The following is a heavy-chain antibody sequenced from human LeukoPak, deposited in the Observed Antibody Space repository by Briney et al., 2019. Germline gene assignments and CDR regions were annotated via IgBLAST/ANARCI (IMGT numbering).Heavy chain of an antibody. CDR1: GYTFTGYY. J-gene: IGHJ3*02. Sequence: GASVKVSCKASGYTFTGYYMHWVRQAPGQGLEWRGWINPNSGGTNYAQKFQGRVTMTRDTSISTAYMELSRLRSDDTAVYYCARKQHIVVVNNAFDIWGQGTMVTVSS. CDR3: ARKQHIVVVNNAFDI. V-gene: IGHV1-2*02. CDR2: INPNSGGT. D-gene: IGHD2-21*01.